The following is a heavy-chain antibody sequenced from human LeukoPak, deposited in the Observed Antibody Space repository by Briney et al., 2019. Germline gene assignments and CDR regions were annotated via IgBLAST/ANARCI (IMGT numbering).Heavy chain of an antibody. J-gene: IGHJ6*03. D-gene: IGHD1-26*01. Sequence: SVKVSCKASGYTFTGYYMHWVRQAPGQGLEWMGGIIPIFGTANYAQKFQGRVTITTDESTSTAYMEPSSLRSEDTAVYYCARGNSGSYYYYYMDVWGKGTTVTVSS. V-gene: IGHV1-69*05. CDR2: IIPIFGTA. CDR1: GYTFTGYY. CDR3: ARGNSGSYYYYYMDV.